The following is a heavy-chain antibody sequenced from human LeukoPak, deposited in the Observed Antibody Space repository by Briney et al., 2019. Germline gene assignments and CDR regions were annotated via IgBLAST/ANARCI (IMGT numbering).Heavy chain of an antibody. CDR1: GYIFTSYW. V-gene: IGHV5-51*01. D-gene: IGHD1-1*01. J-gene: IGHJ3*02. Sequence: GESLKISCKGSGYIFTSYWIGWVRQMPGKGLEWMGIIYPGDSDTRYSPSFRAQVTISADKSISTAYLQWSSLKPSDTAMYYCARYKQPGSYDAFDIWGQGTMVTVSS. CDR2: IYPGDSDT. CDR3: ARYKQPGSYDAFDI.